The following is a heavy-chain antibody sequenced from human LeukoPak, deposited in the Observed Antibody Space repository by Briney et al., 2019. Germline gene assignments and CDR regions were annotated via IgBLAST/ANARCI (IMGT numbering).Heavy chain of an antibody. Sequence: GGSLRLSCAASGFTFDDYGMSWVRHAPGKGLEWVSGINWNGGSTGYADSVKGRFTISRDNAKNSLYLQMNSLRTEDTALYYCAKAHDSSTWYEFDYWGQGTLVTVSS. CDR1: GFTFDDYG. D-gene: IGHD6-13*01. CDR3: AKAHDSSTWYEFDY. CDR2: INWNGGST. J-gene: IGHJ4*02. V-gene: IGHV3-20*04.